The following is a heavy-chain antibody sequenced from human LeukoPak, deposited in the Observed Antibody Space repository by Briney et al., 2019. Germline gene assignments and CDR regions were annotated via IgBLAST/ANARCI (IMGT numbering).Heavy chain of an antibody. D-gene: IGHD3-16*02. V-gene: IGHV3-23*01. J-gene: IGHJ3*02. Sequence: GGSLRLSCAASGSTFSSYAMTWVRQAPGKGLEWVSGITSSGGSTYYADSVKGRFTISRDNSKNTLYLQMNSLRAEDTAVYYCAKVVIWGSYRYAFDIWGQGTMVTVSS. CDR3: AKVVIWGSYRYAFDI. CDR2: ITSSGGST. CDR1: GSTFSSYA.